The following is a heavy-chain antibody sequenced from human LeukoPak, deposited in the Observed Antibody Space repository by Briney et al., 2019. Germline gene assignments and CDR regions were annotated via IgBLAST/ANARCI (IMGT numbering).Heavy chain of an antibody. CDR3: ARCRVYSISWCDAFDI. J-gene: IGHJ3*02. CDR1: GFTFSSYA. D-gene: IGHD6-13*01. V-gene: IGHV3-30*04. Sequence: GGSLRLSCAASGFTFSSYAMHWVRQAPGKGLEWVAVISYDGSNKYYADSVKGRFTISRDNSKNTLYLQMNSLRAEDTAVYYCARCRVYSISWCDAFDIWGQGTMVTVSS. CDR2: ISYDGSNK.